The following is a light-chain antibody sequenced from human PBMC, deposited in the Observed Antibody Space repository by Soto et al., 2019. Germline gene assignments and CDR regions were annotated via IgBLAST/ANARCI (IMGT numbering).Light chain of an antibody. V-gene: IGLV2-14*01. J-gene: IGLJ1*01. CDR3: SSYAGSSNV. CDR2: EVS. CDR1: SSDVGGYKY. Sequence: QSALTQPASVSGSPGQSITISCTGTSSDVGGYKYVSWYQQHPGKAPKLMIYEVSNRPSGVSHRFSGSKSGNTASLTISGLQAEDEADYYCSSYAGSSNVFGTGTKLTVL.